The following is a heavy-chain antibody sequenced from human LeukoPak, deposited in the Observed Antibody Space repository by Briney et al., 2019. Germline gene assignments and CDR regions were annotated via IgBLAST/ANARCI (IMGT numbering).Heavy chain of an antibody. CDR2: IKADGSAT. J-gene: IGHJ4*02. CDR1: GFSFSDYW. CDR3: AKKGYDFWSGYTY. Sequence: GGSLRLSCAASGFSFSDYWMHWVRQAPGKGLAWVSRIKADGSATAYADSVKGRFTISRDNTKNTLYLQMNSLRAEDTAVYYCAKKGYDFWSGYTYWGQGTLVTVSS. V-gene: IGHV3-74*01. D-gene: IGHD3-3*01.